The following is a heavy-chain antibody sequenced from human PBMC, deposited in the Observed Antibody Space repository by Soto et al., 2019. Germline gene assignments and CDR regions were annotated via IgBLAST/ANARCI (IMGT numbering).Heavy chain of an antibody. CDR1: GGSVSSGSYY. D-gene: IGHD3-9*01. CDR3: ARTLRYFDWEGHGRDYYGMDV. Sequence: PSETLSLTCTVSGGSVSSGSYYWSWIRQPPGKGLEWIGYIYYSGSTNYNPSLKSRVTISVDTSKNQFSLKLSSVTAADTAVYYCARTLRYFDWEGHGRDYYGMDVWGQGTTVTVSS. V-gene: IGHV4-61*01. CDR2: IYYSGST. J-gene: IGHJ6*02.